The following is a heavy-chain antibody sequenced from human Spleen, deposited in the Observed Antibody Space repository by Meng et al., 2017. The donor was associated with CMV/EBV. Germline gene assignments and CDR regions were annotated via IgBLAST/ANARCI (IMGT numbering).Heavy chain of an antibody. CDR1: GGSINSDDYY. CDR3: AREKVGYFDL. V-gene: IGHV4-30-4*01. J-gene: IGHJ2*01. Sequence: QVQLPESGPGLVKPSQTLSLTCTVSGGSINSDDYYWTWIRQSPGRGLEWIGLTYNSGKTFYTPSLRSRVTISVDTSKNQFSLKLSSVTAADTAVYYCAREKVGYFDLWGRGTLVTVSS. CDR2: TYNSGKT.